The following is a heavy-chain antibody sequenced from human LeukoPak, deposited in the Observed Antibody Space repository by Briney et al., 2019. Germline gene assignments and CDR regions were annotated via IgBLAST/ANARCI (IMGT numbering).Heavy chain of an antibody. CDR3: ARDSSGWPDY. D-gene: IGHD6-19*01. V-gene: IGHV1-18*04. J-gene: IGHJ4*02. CDR2: ISAYNGNT. CDR1: GYTFTSYH. Sequence: ASVKVSCKXSGYTFTSYHMHWVRQAPRQGLEWMGWISAYNGNTNYSQKLQGRVTMTTDTSTSTAYMELRSLRSDDTAVYYCARDSSGWPDYWGQGTLVTVSS.